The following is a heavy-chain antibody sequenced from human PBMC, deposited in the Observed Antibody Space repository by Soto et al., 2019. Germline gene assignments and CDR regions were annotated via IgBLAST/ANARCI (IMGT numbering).Heavy chain of an antibody. CDR1: GYTFTRYT. V-gene: IGHV1-3*01. CDR3: AGGIATGQRDP. CDR2: INPDNGNT. J-gene: IGHJ5*02. D-gene: IGHD2-15*01. Sequence: QVQLVQSGAEVKKPGASVKISCKASGYTFTRYTMNWVRQAPGQRLEWMGWINPDNGNTKSSQKFQDRVIITRDTSASTAYMDLRSLRSEDTAVYYCAGGIATGQRDPWGQGTLVTVSS.